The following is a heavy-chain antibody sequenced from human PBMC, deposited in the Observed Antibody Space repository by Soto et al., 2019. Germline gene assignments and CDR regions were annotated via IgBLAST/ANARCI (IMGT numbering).Heavy chain of an antibody. CDR1: GFTFSASY. CDR3: ARESEDLTSNFDY. V-gene: IGHV3-11*06. J-gene: IGHJ4*02. CDR2: ISGTSSYT. Sequence: QVQLVESGGGLVKPGGSLRLSCSASGFTFSASYMSWVRQAPGKGLEWISYISGTSSYTTYADSVKGRFTISRDNAKNSLYLEMNSLRAEDTAVYYCARESEDLTSNFDYWGQGTLVTVSS.